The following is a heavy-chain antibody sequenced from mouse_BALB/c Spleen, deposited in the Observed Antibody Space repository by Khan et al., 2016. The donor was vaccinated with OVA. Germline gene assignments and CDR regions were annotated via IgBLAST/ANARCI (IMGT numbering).Heavy chain of an antibody. CDR3: ARQPYYHYNIMDY. Sequence: VELVESGPGLVAPSQSLSITCTISGFSLTNYGVHWVRQPPGKGLELLVVIWSDGSPPYNSALKSRLTISKDNSKSQVFLKMNSLQSEDTAVYFCARQPYYHYNIMDYWGQGTSVTVSS. CDR2: IWSDGSP. CDR1: GFSLTNYG. J-gene: IGHJ4*01. V-gene: IGHV2-6-1*01. D-gene: IGHD2-10*01.